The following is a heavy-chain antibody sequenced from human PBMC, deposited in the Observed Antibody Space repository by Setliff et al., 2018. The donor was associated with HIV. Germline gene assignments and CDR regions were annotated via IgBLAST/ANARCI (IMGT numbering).Heavy chain of an antibody. D-gene: IGHD5-18*01. CDR3: ATRGYSYGPSHV. V-gene: IGHV4-39*07. CDR2: IYYSGST. CDR1: GGSISSGSYY. Sequence: PSETLSLTCTVSGGSISSGSYYWSWIRQPPGKGLECIGSIYYSGSTSYNPSLKSRVTISVDTSKNQFSLKLSSVTAADTAVYYCATRGYSYGPSHVWGKGTTVTVSS. J-gene: IGHJ6*04.